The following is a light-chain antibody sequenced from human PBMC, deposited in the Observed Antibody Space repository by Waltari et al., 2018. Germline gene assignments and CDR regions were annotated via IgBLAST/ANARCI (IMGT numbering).Light chain of an antibody. CDR1: SSDLGAYNY. V-gene: IGLV2-14*01. CDR3: NSYTRRSTDV. CDR2: EVS. Sequence: QSALTQPASVSGSPGQSITISCTGTSSDLGAYNYVSWYQQHPGKAPKLMIYEVSNRHSGVSVRFSGSKAGTTASLTISGREAEDEADYYCNSYTRRSTDVFGTGTKVTVL. J-gene: IGLJ1*01.